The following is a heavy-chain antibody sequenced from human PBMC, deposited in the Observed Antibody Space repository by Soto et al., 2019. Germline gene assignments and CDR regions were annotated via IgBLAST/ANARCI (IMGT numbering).Heavy chain of an antibody. CDR1: GGTFSSYA. V-gene: IGHV1-69*01. Sequence: QVQLVQSGAEVKKPGSSVKVSCKASGGTFSSYAISWVRQAPGQGLEWMGGIIPIFGTANYAQQFQGRVTITADESTSTAYMELSSLRSEDTAVYYCARSPFGGVVTPAGGFAFDIWGQGTMVTVSS. CDR2: IIPIFGTA. J-gene: IGHJ3*02. D-gene: IGHD3-3*01. CDR3: ARSPFGGVVTPAGGFAFDI.